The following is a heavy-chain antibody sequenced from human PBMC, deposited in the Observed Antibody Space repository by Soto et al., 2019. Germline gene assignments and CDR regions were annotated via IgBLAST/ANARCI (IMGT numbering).Heavy chain of an antibody. CDR1: GYSFIGYY. CDR2: INPKSGVT. Sequence: QVQLVQSGAEVKKAGASVKVSCKASGYSFIGYYMHWVRQAPGQGLEWMGWINPKSGVTNYAQKFQGRVTMTRDTSITTAYMELSSPRSDDTAVYYCARGAVNWFDPWGQGTLVTVSS. V-gene: IGHV1-2*02. J-gene: IGHJ5*02. CDR3: ARGAVNWFDP.